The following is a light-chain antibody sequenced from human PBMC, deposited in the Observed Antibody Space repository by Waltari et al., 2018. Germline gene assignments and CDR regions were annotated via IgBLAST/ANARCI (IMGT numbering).Light chain of an antibody. J-gene: IGKJ4*01. V-gene: IGKV3-11*01. CDR2: DAS. CDR1: QSVSRH. CDR3: QQRSTWPSLT. Sequence: EIVLTQSPATLSLSPGERASLSCRASQSVSRHLAWYQQKPGQAPRLLMYDASNRAPGIPLRFSGIGSGTVFTLTISSLEPEDFAVYYCQQRSTWPSLTFGGGTKVQIK.